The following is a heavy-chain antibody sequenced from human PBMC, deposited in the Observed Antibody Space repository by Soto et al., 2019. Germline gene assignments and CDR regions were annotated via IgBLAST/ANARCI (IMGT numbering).Heavy chain of an antibody. CDR1: GFTFSSYA. Sequence: QVQLVESGGGVVQPGRSLRLSCAASGFTFSSYAMHGGRQAPGKGLEWVAGITYDGSNEYYADSVKGRFTISSDTSKNARDLQLNCLRAEDTAVYYCARDGSGCAYDIWGKGTMVTVSS. J-gene: IGHJ3*02. CDR2: ITYDGSNE. D-gene: IGHD3-3*01. CDR3: ARDGSGCAYDI. V-gene: IGHV3-30-3*01.